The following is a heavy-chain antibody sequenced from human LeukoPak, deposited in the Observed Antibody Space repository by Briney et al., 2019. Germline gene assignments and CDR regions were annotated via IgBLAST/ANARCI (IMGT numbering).Heavy chain of an antibody. CDR3: ASLMITFGGVKGAFDI. V-gene: IGHV1-2*02. Sequence: ASVKVSCKASGYTFTGYYMHWVRQAPGQGLEWMGWINPNSGGTNYAQKFQGRVTMTRDTSISTAYMELSRLRSDDTAVYYCASLMITFGGVKGAFDIWGQGTMVTVSS. CDR2: INPNSGGT. CDR1: GYTFTGYY. D-gene: IGHD3-16*01. J-gene: IGHJ3*02.